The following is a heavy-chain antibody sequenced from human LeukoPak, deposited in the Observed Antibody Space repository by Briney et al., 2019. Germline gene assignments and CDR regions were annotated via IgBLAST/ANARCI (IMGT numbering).Heavy chain of an antibody. CDR1: GGSFSGYY. J-gene: IGHJ4*02. D-gene: IGHD5-18*01. V-gene: IGHV4-34*01. CDR2: INHSGST. CDR3: ARHKRYSYGQSYFDY. Sequence: SETLSLTCAVYGGSFSGYYWSWIRQPPGKGLEWIGEINHSGSTNYNPSLKSRVTISVDTSKNQFSLKLSSVTAADTAVYYCARHKRYSYGQSYFDYWGQGTLVTVSS.